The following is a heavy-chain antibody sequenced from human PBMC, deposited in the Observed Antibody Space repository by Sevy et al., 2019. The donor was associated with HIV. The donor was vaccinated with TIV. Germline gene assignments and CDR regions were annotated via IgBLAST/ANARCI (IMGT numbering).Heavy chain of an antibody. Sequence: GGSLRLSCAASGFTFSSYSMSWVRQAPGKGLEWVSAISGSGGSTYYADSVKGRFTISRDSSKNTLSLQMNSLRASDTAVYYYAKDKVGAGSSCYGMDVWGQGTTVTVSS. CDR2: ISGSGGST. J-gene: IGHJ6*02. CDR1: GFTFSSYS. V-gene: IGHV3-23*01. D-gene: IGHD2-15*01. CDR3: AKDKVGAGSSCYGMDV.